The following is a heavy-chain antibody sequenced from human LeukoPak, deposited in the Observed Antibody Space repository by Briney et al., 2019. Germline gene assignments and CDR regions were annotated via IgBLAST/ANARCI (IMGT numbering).Heavy chain of an antibody. D-gene: IGHD2-21*02. V-gene: IGHV3-30*04. Sequence: SGGFLRLSCAASGFTFSSYAMHWVRQAPGKGLEWVAVISYDGSNKYYADSVKGRFTISRDNSKNTLYLQMNSLRAEDTAVYYCGGDLCGGDCPSPFDYWGQGTLVTVSS. CDR3: GGDLCGGDCPSPFDY. CDR1: GFTFSSYA. J-gene: IGHJ4*02. CDR2: ISYDGSNK.